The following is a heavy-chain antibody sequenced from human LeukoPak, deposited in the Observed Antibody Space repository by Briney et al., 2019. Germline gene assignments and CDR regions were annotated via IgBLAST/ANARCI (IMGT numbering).Heavy chain of an antibody. CDR1: GYRLTRYR. V-gene: IGHV5-51*04. CDR3: ARAGDSDTNCYRCFAY. D-gene: IGHD2-2*02. CDR2: IYPDDADT. Sequence: GEPLKISCTGSGYRLTRYRIAWAGQMPGKGMEWMGIIYPDDADTSTNTSFQGEEPTSADKPIRTGYLQWSSLKASDTAVYSVARAGDSDTNCYRCFAYWGQGTLVTVSS. J-gene: IGHJ4*02.